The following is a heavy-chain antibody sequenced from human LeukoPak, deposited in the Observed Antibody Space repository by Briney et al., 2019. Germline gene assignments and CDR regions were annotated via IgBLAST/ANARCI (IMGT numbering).Heavy chain of an antibody. Sequence: TLSLTCTVSGGSISSGGYYWRWIRQHPGKGLEWIGYIYYSGSPYYNPSLKSRVTISVDTSKNHFSLKLSSVTAADTAVYYCASTIIAAAGTRNWFDPWGQGTLVSVSS. CDR1: GGSISSGGYY. D-gene: IGHD6-13*01. V-gene: IGHV4-31*03. CDR3: ASTIIAAAGTRNWFDP. CDR2: IYYSGSP. J-gene: IGHJ5*02.